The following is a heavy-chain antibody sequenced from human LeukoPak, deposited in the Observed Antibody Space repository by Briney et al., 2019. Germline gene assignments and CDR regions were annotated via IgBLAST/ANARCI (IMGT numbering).Heavy chain of an antibody. CDR3: AREPPYYYDSSGSEPSFDY. Sequence: PSETLSLTCTVSGGSISSYYWSWIRQPAGKGLEWIGRIYTSGSTNYNPSLKSRVTISVDKSKNQFSLKLSSVTAADTAVYYCAREPPYYYDSSGSEPSFDYWGQATLVTVSS. V-gene: IGHV4-4*07. CDR2: IYTSGST. D-gene: IGHD3-22*01. CDR1: GGSISSYY. J-gene: IGHJ4*02.